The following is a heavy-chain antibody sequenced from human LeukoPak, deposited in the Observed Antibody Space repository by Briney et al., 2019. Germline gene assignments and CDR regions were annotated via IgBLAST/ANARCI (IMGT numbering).Heavy chain of an antibody. CDR3: ARDLAYGGDY. CDR2: IYSGGST. V-gene: IGHV3-53*04. D-gene: IGHD4-17*01. J-gene: IGHJ4*02. Sequence: GGSLRLSCEASGFTVSSNYMSWVRQAPGKGLEWVSVIYSGGSTYYADSVKGRFTISRHDSKNTLYLQMNSLRAEDTAVYYCARDLAYGGDYWGQGTLVTVSS. CDR1: GFTVSSNY.